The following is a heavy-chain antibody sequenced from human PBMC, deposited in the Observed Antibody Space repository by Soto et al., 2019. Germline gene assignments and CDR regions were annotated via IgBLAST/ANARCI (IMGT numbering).Heavy chain of an antibody. J-gene: IGHJ3*02. Sequence: QVQLQESGPGLVKPSQTLSLTCTVSGGSISSGGYFWSWIRQHPGKGLEWIGDINYSGSTYSNPSLKSRVTIAVDTSKHQFSLKLSSVTAADTAVYYCARDILLWFGELPPRAHDAFDIWGQGTMVTVSS. CDR3: ARDILLWFGELPPRAHDAFDI. D-gene: IGHD3-10*01. V-gene: IGHV4-31*03. CDR2: INYSGST. CDR1: GGSISSGGYF.